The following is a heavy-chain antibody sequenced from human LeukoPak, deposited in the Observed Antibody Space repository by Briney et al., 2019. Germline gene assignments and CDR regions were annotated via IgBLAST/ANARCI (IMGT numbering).Heavy chain of an antibody. J-gene: IGHJ4*02. V-gene: IGHV3-30-3*01. D-gene: IGHD3-10*01. Sequence: PGGSLRLSCAASGFTFSSYAMHWVHQAPGKGLEWVAVISYDGSNKFYADSVKGRFTLSRDNSKNTLYLQMNSLRIEDTAVYYCGRGSVGFGELNYWGQGTLVTVSS. CDR1: GFTFSSYA. CDR2: ISYDGSNK. CDR3: GRGSVGFGELNY.